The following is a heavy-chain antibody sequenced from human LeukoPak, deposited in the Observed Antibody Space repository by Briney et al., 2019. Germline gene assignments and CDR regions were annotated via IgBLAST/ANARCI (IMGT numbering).Heavy chain of an antibody. D-gene: IGHD4-11*01. CDR1: GYPFTGYY. J-gene: IGHJ5*02. CDR3: ARGAYSRSWFDP. CDR2: INPNSGGT. Sequence: GASVKVSCKASGYPFTGYYMHWVRQAPGQGLAWMGWINPNSGGTNYSQKFQSRVTMTRDTSISTAYMELSRLRSDDTAVYYCARGAYSRSWFDPWGQGTLVTVSS. V-gene: IGHV1-2*02.